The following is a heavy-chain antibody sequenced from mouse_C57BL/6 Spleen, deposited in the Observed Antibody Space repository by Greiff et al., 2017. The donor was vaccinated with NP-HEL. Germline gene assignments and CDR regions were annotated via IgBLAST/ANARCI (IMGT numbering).Heavy chain of an antibody. Sequence: EVKLMESGGGLVKPGGSLKLSCAASGFTFSDYGMHWVRQAPEKGLEWVAYISSGSSTIYYADTVKGRFTISRDNAKNTLFLQMTSLRSEDTAMYYCARVRAYAMDYWGQGTSVTVSS. CDR3: ARVRAYAMDY. CDR1: GFTFSDYG. CDR2: ISSGSSTI. J-gene: IGHJ4*01. D-gene: IGHD3-1*01. V-gene: IGHV5-17*01.